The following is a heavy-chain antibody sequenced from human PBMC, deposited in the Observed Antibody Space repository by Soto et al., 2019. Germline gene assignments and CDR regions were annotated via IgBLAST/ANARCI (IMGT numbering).Heavy chain of an antibody. CDR1: GFSFNYAW. D-gene: IGHD6-13*01. V-gene: IGHV3-15*01. J-gene: IGHJ5*02. CDR3: TPDPILAAAGGSDP. Sequence: EVQLVESGGGLVKPGGALRLSCEGSGFSFNYAWMDLVRQAPGKGLEWVGHIKSKTDGGATEYAAPVNGRFTISRDDSKTTLYLQMSSLKTEDTAVYYCTPDPILAAAGGSDPWGQGTLVTVSS. CDR2: IKSKTDGGAT.